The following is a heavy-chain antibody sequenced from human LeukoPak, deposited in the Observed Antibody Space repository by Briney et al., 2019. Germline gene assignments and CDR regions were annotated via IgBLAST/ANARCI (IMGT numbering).Heavy chain of an antibody. D-gene: IGHD2-15*01. CDR2: ISWNSGSI. CDR3: AKDISTVVAATSYFDY. CDR1: GFTFDDYA. J-gene: IGHJ4*02. Sequence: PGRSLRLSCAASGFTFDDYAMRWVRQAPGKGLEWVSGISWNSGSIGYADSVKGRFTISRDNAKNSLYLQMNSLRAEDTALYYCAKDISTVVAATSYFDYWGQGTLVTVSS. V-gene: IGHV3-9*01.